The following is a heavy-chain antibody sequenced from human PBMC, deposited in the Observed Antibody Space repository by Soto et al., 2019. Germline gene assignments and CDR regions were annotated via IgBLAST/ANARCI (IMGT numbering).Heavy chain of an antibody. CDR3: VRDRALDSSGHWFDS. V-gene: IGHV4-31*03. Sequence: SETLSLTCTVSGGSISSGGYSWSWIRQHPEKGLEWIAYIYSSGSTYYNPSIKSGVSISVDTSKPQFSLNLTSVTAADTAIYSCVRDRALDSSGHWFDSWGQGTLVTVSS. J-gene: IGHJ5*01. D-gene: IGHD6-19*01. CDR2: IYSSGST. CDR1: GGSISSGGYS.